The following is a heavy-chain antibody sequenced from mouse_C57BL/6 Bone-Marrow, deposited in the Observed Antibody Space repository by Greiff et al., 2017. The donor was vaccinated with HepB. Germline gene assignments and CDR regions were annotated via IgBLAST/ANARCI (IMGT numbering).Heavy chain of an antibody. CDR3: ARREGPDAMDY. J-gene: IGHJ4*01. V-gene: IGHV5-17*01. D-gene: IGHD3-3*01. Sequence: DVKLVESGGGLVKPGGSLKLSCAASGFTFSDYGMHWVRQAPEKGLEWVAYISSGSSTIYYADTVKGRFTISRDNAKNTLFLQMTSLRSEDTAMYYCARREGPDAMDYWGQGTSVTVSS. CDR2: ISSGSSTI. CDR1: GFTFSDYG.